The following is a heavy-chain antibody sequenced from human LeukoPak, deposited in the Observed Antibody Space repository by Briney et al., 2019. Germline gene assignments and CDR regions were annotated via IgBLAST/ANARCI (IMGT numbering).Heavy chain of an antibody. Sequence: ASVKVSCKASGYTFTGYYMHWVRRAPGQGLEWMGWINPNSGGTNYAQKFQGRVTMTRDTSISTAYMELSRLRSDDTAVYYCAREAARMGYCSSTSCRNWSDPWGQGTLVTXXS. CDR3: AREAARMGYCSSTSCRNWSDP. J-gene: IGHJ5*02. CDR2: INPNSGGT. CDR1: GYTFTGYY. D-gene: IGHD2-2*01. V-gene: IGHV1-2*02.